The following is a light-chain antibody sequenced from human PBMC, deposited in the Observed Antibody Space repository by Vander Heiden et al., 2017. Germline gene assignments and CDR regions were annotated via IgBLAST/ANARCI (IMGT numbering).Light chain of an antibody. CDR3: QQSDSTPYT. Sequence: DIQMTQSPSSLSASVGDRVTITCRANQSIYSYLNWYQQKAGKVPKVLLYAASSLHSAVPSRFSGSGSGRDFTLTITILQPEAFATYYCQQSDSTPYTFGHGTKLEIK. CDR1: QSIYSY. J-gene: IGKJ2*01. CDR2: AAS. V-gene: IGKV1-39*01.